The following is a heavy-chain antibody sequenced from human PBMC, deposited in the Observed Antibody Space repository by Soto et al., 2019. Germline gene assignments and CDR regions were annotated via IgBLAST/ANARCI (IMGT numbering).Heavy chain of an antibody. D-gene: IGHD1-7*01. CDR1: GFTFSSYA. J-gene: IGHJ4*02. CDR3: AKDLTRELELRYFDY. CDR2: ISGSGGST. Sequence: GGSLRLSCAASGFTFSSYAMSWVRQAQGKGLEWVSAISGSGGSTYYADSVKGRFTISRDNSKNRLYMKMKRMREEDTEENYCAKDLTRELELRYFDYWGQGTLVTVSS. V-gene: IGHV3-23*01.